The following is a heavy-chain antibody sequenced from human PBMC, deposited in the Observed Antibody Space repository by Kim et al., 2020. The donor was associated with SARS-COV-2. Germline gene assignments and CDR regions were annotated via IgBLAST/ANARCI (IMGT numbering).Heavy chain of an antibody. CDR2: INAGNGDT. Sequence: ASVKVSCKASGYIFVSYGIHWIRQAPGQGLEWMGWINAGNGDTSYSQKFQGRVTLTRDTSANTVDMELSGLTSEDTAVYYCARSRINRTVVGSFWGQGTLVNVST. J-gene: IGHJ4*02. CDR1: GYIFVSYG. V-gene: IGHV1-3*01. CDR3: ARSRINRTVVGSF. D-gene: IGHD1-26*01.